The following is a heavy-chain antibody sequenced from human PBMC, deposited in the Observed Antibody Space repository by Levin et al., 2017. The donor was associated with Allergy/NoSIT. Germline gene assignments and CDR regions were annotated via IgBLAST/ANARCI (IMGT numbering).Heavy chain of an antibody. J-gene: IGHJ4*02. CDR3: TTSRVLSMTAVSEFDY. D-gene: IGHD6-25*01. Sequence: GESLKISCAASGFSFAKAWMNWVRQAPGRGLEWIGRIKSRTDGGARDHAANVKGRFTMSRDDSKDMLYLQMNTLKTEDTAVYYCTTSRVLSMTAVSEFDYWGQGTQVTVSS. CDR2: IKSRTDGGAR. CDR1: GFSFAKAW. V-gene: IGHV3-15*01.